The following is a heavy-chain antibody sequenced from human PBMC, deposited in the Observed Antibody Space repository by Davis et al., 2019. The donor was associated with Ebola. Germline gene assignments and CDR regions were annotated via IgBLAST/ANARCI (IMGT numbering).Heavy chain of an antibody. V-gene: IGHV1-69*10. Sequence: SVKVSCKASGCTFSSYSISCLRYAPGQGLEWTGWIIPILGIANYAQKFQGRVTITADKSTSTAYMELSSLRSEDPAVYYCARDPQGQLKTADYFDYWGQGTLVTVSS. D-gene: IGHD6-13*01. CDR1: GCTFSSYS. J-gene: IGHJ4*02. CDR2: IIPILGIA. CDR3: ARDPQGQLKTADYFDY.